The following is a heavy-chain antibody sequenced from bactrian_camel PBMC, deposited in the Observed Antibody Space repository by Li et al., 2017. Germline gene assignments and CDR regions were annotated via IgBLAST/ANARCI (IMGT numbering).Heavy chain of an antibody. D-gene: IGHD2*01. CDR1: GYPMC. J-gene: IGHJ4*01. CDR3: ARELTTYTY. V-gene: IGHV3S55*01. Sequence: QVQLVESGGGSVQAGGSLRLSCVASGYPMCMAWFRQVPGKAREGVGLVDWFKHIEYADSVKGRFTISRDNAKNTLYLQLNSLKIEDTGLYYCARELTTYTYWGQGTQVTVS. CDR2: VDWFKH.